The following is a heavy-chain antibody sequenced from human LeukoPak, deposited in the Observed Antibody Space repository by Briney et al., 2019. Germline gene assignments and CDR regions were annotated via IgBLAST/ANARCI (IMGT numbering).Heavy chain of an antibody. D-gene: IGHD2-2*01. CDR3: ARRPWVPAAKRDLEPDY. Sequence: GGSLRLSCAASGFTFSSYEMNWVRQAPGKGLEWVSSISSSSSYIYYADSVKGRFTISRDNAKNSLYLQMNSLRAEDTAVYYCARRPWVPAAKRDLEPDYWGQGTLVTVSS. J-gene: IGHJ4*02. CDR2: ISSSSSYI. CDR1: GFTFSSYE. V-gene: IGHV3-21*01.